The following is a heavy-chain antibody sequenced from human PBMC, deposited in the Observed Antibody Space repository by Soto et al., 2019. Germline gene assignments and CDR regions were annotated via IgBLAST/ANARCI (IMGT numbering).Heavy chain of an antibody. CDR1: GFTFSSYA. CDR2: ISGSAGST. J-gene: IGHJ4*02. V-gene: IGHV3-23*01. CDR3: AKVGGYYDSSGYYS. D-gene: IGHD3-22*01. Sequence: EVQLLESGGGLVQPGGSLRLSCAASGFTFSSYAMSWVRQAPGKGLEWVSAISGSAGSTYYADSVKGRFTISRDNSKNTLYLQMNSLRAEDTAVYYCAKVGGYYDSSGYYSWGQGTLVTVSS.